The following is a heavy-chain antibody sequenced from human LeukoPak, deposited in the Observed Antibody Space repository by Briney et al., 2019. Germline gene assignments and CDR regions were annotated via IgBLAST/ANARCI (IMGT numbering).Heavy chain of an antibody. Sequence: GGSLRLSCAASGFVFDDNAMHWVRQAPGKGLEWVSGISWNSATISYADSVKGRFTISRDNAKNSLYLQMNSLRPEDTALYYYARDIFGGMAYGMDVWGQGTTVIVSS. J-gene: IGHJ6*02. CDR1: GFVFDDNA. V-gene: IGHV3-9*01. D-gene: IGHD3-10*01. CDR3: ARDIFGGMAYGMDV. CDR2: ISWNSATI.